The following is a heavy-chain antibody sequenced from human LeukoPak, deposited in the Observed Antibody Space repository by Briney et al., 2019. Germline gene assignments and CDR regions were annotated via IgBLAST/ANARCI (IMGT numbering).Heavy chain of an antibody. V-gene: IGHV3-43*02. CDR3: AKAYCSGGSCPNWFDP. CDR2: ISGDGGST. D-gene: IGHD2-15*01. J-gene: IGHJ5*02. Sequence: GGSLRLSCAASGFTFDDYAMHWVRQAPGKGLEWVSLISGDGGSTYYADSVKGRFTISRDNSKNTLYLQMNSLRAEDTAVYYCAKAYCSGGSCPNWFDPWGQGTLVTVSS. CDR1: GFTFDDYA.